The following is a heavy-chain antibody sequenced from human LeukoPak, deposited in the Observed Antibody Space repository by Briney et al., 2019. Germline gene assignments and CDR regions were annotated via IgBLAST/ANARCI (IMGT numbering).Heavy chain of an antibody. Sequence: SGRSLRLSCAASGFTFSSYGMHWVRQAPGKGLEWVAVISYDGSNKYYADSVKGRFTISRDNSKNTLYLQMNSLRAEDTAAYYCAKDAPYCSGGSCYSDAFDIWGQGTMVTVSS. V-gene: IGHV3-30*18. CDR3: AKDAPYCSGGSCYSDAFDI. CDR2: ISYDGSNK. J-gene: IGHJ3*02. CDR1: GFTFSSYG. D-gene: IGHD2-15*01.